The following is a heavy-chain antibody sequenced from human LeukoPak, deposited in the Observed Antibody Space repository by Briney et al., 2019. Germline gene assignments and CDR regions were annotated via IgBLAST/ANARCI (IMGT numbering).Heavy chain of an antibody. J-gene: IGHJ4*02. CDR3: ARRGNYYDSSGYS. Sequence: SETLSLTCAVSGYSISSGYYWGWIRQPPGKGLEWIGSIYHSGSTYYNPSLKSRVTISVDTSKNQFSLKLSSVTAADTAVYYCARRGNYYDSSGYSWGQGTLVTVSS. CDR2: IYHSGST. CDR1: GYSISSGYY. D-gene: IGHD3-22*01. V-gene: IGHV4-38-2*01.